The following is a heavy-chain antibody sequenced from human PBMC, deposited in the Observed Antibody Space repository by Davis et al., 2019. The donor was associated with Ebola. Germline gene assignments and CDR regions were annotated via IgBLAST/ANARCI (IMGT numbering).Heavy chain of an antibody. CDR3: ARVGCSDANCYENWSDP. Sequence: ASVKVSCKAFGYTFTRYYMHWVRQAPGQGLEWMGIINPGGGSTSYAQKFQGRVTMTIDTSTSTGYMDLRSLTSDDTAVYYCARVGCSDANCYENWSDPWGQGTLVTV. D-gene: IGHD2-15*01. V-gene: IGHV1-46*01. CDR2: INPGGGST. J-gene: IGHJ5*02. CDR1: GYTFTRYY.